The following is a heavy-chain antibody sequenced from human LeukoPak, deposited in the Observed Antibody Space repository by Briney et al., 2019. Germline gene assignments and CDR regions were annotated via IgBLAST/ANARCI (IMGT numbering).Heavy chain of an antibody. D-gene: IGHD5-12*01. CDR2: IIPILGIA. V-gene: IGHV1-69*04. Sequence: SVKLSCTASGGTFSSYAISWVRQAPGQGHEWMGRIIPILGIANYAQKFQGRVTITADKSTSTAYMELSSLRSEDTAVYYCASPAGMATILRYDYWGQGTLVTVSS. CDR3: ASPAGMATILRYDY. J-gene: IGHJ4*02. CDR1: GGTFSSYA.